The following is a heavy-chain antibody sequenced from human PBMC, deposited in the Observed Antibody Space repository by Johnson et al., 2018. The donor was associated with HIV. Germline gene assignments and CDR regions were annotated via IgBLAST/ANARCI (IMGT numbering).Heavy chain of an antibody. CDR3: ARDQSSSWPGDACDI. D-gene: IGHD6-13*01. CDR2: ISYDGNIK. Sequence: QMQLVESGGGVVQPGRSLRLSCAASGFNFSNFGMHWVRQAPGKGLEWVAFISYDGNIKYYADSALGRFTVSRDNSKNALYLQMHSLTAEDTALYYCARDQSSSWPGDACDIWGQGTLVTVSS. J-gene: IGHJ3*02. CDR1: GFNFSNFG. V-gene: IGHV3-30*19.